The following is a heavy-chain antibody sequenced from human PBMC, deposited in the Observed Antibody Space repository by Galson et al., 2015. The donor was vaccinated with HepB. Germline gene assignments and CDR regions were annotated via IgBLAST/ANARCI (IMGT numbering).Heavy chain of an antibody. CDR1: GYTFTSYY. D-gene: IGHD5-24*01. CDR3: ARGKGLATIYDDAFDI. CDR2: IHPSGGST. J-gene: IGHJ3*02. Sequence: SVKVSCKASGYTFTSYYMHWVRQAPGQGLEWMGIIHPSGGSTTYAQKFQGRVTMTRDTSTSTVYMELSSLTSDDTAAYYCARGKGLATIYDDAFDIWGQGTLVTVSS. V-gene: IGHV1-46*01.